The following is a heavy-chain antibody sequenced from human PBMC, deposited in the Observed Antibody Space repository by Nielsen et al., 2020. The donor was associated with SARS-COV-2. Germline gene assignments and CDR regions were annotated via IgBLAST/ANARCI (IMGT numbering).Heavy chain of an antibody. D-gene: IGHD3-10*01. J-gene: IGHJ6*02. CDR2: INTNTGNP. CDR1: GYTFTSYG. CDR3: ARDPDALWFGELLRYYYYGMDV. Sequence: ASVKVSCKASGYTFTSYGISWVRQAPGQGLEWMGWINTNTGNPTYAQGFTGRFVFSLDTSVSTAYLQISSLKAEDTAVYYCARDPDALWFGELLRYYYYGMDVWGQGTTVTVSS. V-gene: IGHV7-4-1*02.